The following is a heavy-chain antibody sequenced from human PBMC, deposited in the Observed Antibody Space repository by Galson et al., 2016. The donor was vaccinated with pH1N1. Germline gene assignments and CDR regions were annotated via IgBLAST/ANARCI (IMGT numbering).Heavy chain of an antibody. V-gene: IGHV1-18*01. D-gene: IGHD5-18*01. Sequence: SVKVSCKASGYTFTNYGITWVRQAPGQGLEWMAWMSAYNGNTNYAQKFQGRVTMATDTSTNTAYMELRKLTSDDTAVYYCARDVRISLWLPDFWGQGTLVTVSS. J-gene: IGHJ4*02. CDR3: ARDVRISLWLPDF. CDR2: MSAYNGNT. CDR1: GYTFTNYG.